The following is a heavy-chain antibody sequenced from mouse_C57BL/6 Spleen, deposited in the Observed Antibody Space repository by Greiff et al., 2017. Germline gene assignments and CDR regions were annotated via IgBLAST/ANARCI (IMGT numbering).Heavy chain of an antibody. D-gene: IGHD3-2*02. Sequence: EVKVEESGGGLVKPGGSLKLSCAASGFTFSDYGMHWVRQAPEKGLEWVAYISSVSSTIYYADTVKGRFTISRDNAKNTLFLQMTSLRSEDTAMYYCARTAQATSAWFAYWGQGTLVTVSA. V-gene: IGHV5-17*01. CDR3: ARTAQATSAWFAY. CDR2: ISSVSSTI. CDR1: GFTFSDYG. J-gene: IGHJ3*01.